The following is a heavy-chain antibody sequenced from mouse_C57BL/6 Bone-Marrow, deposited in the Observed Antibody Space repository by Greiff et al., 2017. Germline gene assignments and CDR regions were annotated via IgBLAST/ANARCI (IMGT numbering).Heavy chain of an antibody. CDR2: IDPSDSYT. D-gene: IGHD3-2*02. Sequence: QVQLQQPGAELVMPGASVKLSCKASGYTFTSYWMHWVKQRPGQGLEWIGEIDPSDSYTNYNQKFKGKSTLTVDKSSSTAYMQLSSLTSEDSAVYYCARELRPHYCDYWGQGTTLTVSS. CDR3: ARELRPHYCDY. V-gene: IGHV1-69*01. CDR1: GYTFTSYW. J-gene: IGHJ2*01.